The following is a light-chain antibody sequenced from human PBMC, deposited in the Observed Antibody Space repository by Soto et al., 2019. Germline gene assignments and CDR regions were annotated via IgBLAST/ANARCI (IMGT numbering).Light chain of an antibody. CDR1: TSNIGAGFG. Sequence: QAVVTQPPSVSGAPGQRVTIPCTGSTSNIGAGFGVHWYQQLPGAGPKVVIYADVNRPSGVPDRFSGSKSGTSASLTITGLQAEDEAVYYCQSYDSSLNNSGLFGGGTQLTVL. CDR2: ADV. J-gene: IGLJ3*02. CDR3: QSYDSSLNNSGL. V-gene: IGLV1-40*01.